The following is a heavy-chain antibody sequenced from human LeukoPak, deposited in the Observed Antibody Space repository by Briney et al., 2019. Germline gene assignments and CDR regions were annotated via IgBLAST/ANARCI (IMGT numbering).Heavy chain of an antibody. J-gene: IGHJ3*02. V-gene: IGHV1-8*01. CDR2: MNPNSGNT. CDR3: ARGLGYRGRKHAFDI. Sequence: ASVKVSCKASGYTFTSYDINWVRQATGQGLEWMGWMNPNSGNTGYAQKFQGRVTMTRNTSISTAYMELSSLRSEDTAVYYYARGLGYRGRKHAFDIWGQGTMVTVSS. CDR1: GYTFTSYD. D-gene: IGHD5-12*01.